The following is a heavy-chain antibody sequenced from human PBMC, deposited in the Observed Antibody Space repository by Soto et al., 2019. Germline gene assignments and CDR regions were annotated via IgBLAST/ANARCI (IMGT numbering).Heavy chain of an antibody. V-gene: IGHV4-31*03. Sequence: QVQLQESGPGLVKPSQTLSLTCTISGGSISSGGYYWSWIRQHPGKGLEWIGYIYYSGSTYYNPSLKSRVTISVDTSKNQFSLKLSYVTAADTAVYYCARAHSGYDYGYAFDIWGQGTMVTVSS. CDR3: ARAHSGYDYGYAFDI. CDR1: GGSISSGGYY. J-gene: IGHJ3*02. D-gene: IGHD5-12*01. CDR2: IYYSGST.